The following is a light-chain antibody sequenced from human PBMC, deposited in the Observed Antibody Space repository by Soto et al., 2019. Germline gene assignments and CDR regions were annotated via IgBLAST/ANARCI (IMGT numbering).Light chain of an antibody. J-gene: IGKJ2*01. V-gene: IGKV4-1*01. CDR1: QSVLYSSNNKNY. CDR3: QQYESTPPT. Sequence: DIVMTQSPDSLAVSLGERATINCKSSQSVLYSSNNKNYLAWYQQRPGQPPKLLIYWASTRESGVPDRFSGSGSGTDFTLTIISLQAEDVAVYYCQQYESTPPTFGQGPKLEIK. CDR2: WAS.